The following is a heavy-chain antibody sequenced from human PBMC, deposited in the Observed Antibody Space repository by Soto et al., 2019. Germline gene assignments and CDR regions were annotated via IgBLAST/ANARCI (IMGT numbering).Heavy chain of an antibody. Sequence: QVQLVESGGGLVTPGGSLRLSCASSGFTFSDYYMSWIRQAPGKGLEWLSYISPGSRYPAYADSVKGRFTISRDNARSSLSLLMNSPTVDDTAIYYCVRGGGGGLFDPWGQGSMVTVSS. D-gene: IGHD2-15*01. CDR3: VRGGGGGLFDP. CDR1: GFTFSDYY. V-gene: IGHV3-11*06. CDR2: ISPGSRYP. J-gene: IGHJ5*02.